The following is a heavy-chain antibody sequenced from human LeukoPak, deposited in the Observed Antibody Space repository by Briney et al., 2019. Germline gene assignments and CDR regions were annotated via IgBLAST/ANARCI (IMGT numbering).Heavy chain of an antibody. Sequence: GGSLRLSCAASGFTFSTYWMHWVRQAPGKGLVWVSRIDADGSSTKNADSVKGRFAISRDNAKNTLYLQMNSLGAEDMAVYYCARDRGGYFDYWGQGTLVTVSS. D-gene: IGHD3-3*01. V-gene: IGHV3-74*03. CDR1: GFTFSTYW. CDR3: ARDRGGYFDY. J-gene: IGHJ4*02. CDR2: IDADGSST.